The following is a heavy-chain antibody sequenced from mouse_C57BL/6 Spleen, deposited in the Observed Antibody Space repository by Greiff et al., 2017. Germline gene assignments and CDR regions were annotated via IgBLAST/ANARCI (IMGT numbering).Heavy chain of an antibody. CDR3: AREGGTMVTTEAWFAY. Sequence: VQLQQPGAELVKPGASVKLSCKASGYTFTSYWMHWVKQRPGQGLEWIGMIHPNSGSTNYNEKFKSKATLTVDTSSSTAYMQLSSLTSEDSAVYSCAREGGTMVTTEAWFAYWGQGTLVTVSA. CDR1: GYTFTSYW. V-gene: IGHV1-64*01. CDR2: IHPNSGST. J-gene: IGHJ3*01. D-gene: IGHD2-2*01.